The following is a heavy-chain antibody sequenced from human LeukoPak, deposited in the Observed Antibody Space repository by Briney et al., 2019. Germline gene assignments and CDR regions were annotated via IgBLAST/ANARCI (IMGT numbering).Heavy chain of an antibody. CDR2: TSGSGGST. CDR3: AKDRAAVAAGYYYVDV. D-gene: IGHD6-19*01. V-gene: IGHV3-23*01. CDR1: GFTFSSYA. J-gene: IGHJ6*03. Sequence: GGSLRLSCAASGFTFSSYAMSWVRQAPGKGLEWVSATSGSGGSTYYADSVKGRFTISRDNSKNTLYLQMNSLRAEDTAVYYCAKDRAAVAAGYYYVDVWGKGTTVTISS.